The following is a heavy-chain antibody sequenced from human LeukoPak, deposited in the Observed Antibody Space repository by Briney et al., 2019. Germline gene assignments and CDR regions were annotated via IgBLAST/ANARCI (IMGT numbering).Heavy chain of an antibody. CDR1: GYTFTSYD. D-gene: IGHD3-3*01. Sequence: ASVKVSCKASGYTFTSYDINWVRQATGQGLEWMGWMNPNSGNTGYAQKFRGRVTMTRNTSISTAYMELSSLRSEDTAVYYCARAYPPYYYDFWSGYYPYYYYGMDVWGQGTTVTVSS. J-gene: IGHJ6*02. CDR2: MNPNSGNT. CDR3: ARAYPPYYYDFWSGYYPYYYYGMDV. V-gene: IGHV1-8*01.